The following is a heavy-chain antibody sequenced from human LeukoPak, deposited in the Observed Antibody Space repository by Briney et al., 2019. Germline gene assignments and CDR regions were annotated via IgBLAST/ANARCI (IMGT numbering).Heavy chain of an antibody. V-gene: IGHV3-53*01. CDR1: GFTVSRNY. J-gene: IGHJ4*02. CDR2: IYIGDTT. Sequence: GGSLRLSCAAPGFTVSRNYMIWVRQAPGKGLELVSVIYIGDTTYYGDSVKARFTISRDNSRNTLPLQMNSLRAEDTAVYHCARGVNYGSKSYFDYWGQGSLVTVSS. CDR3: ARGVNYGSKSYFDY. D-gene: IGHD3-10*01.